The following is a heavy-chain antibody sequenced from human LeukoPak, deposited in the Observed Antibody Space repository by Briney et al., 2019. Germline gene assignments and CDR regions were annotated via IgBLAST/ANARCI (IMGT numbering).Heavy chain of an antibody. CDR2: IKTDGSDT. CDR1: GFTFSSYW. D-gene: IGHD3-10*01. J-gene: IGHJ4*02. CDR3: ARGSLSSNDY. Sequence: GGSLRLSCAASGFTFSSYWMHWVRQAPGKGLVWFSRIKTDGSDTYHADSVKGRFTISRDNAKNTLYLQMHSLRAEDTAVYYCARGSLSSNDYWGQGALVTVSS. V-gene: IGHV3-74*01.